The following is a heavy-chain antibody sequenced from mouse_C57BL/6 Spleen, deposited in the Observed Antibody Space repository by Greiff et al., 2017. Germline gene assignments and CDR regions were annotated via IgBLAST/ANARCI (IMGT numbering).Heavy chain of an antibody. CDR3: ARGEGITTVPYYFDY. Sequence: VQLQQPGAELVMPGASVKLSCKASGYTFTSYWMHWVKQRPGQGLEWIGEIDPSDSYTNYNQKFKGKSTLTVDTSSSTAYMQLSSLTSEDSAVYDCARGEGITTVPYYFDYWGQGTTLTVSS. J-gene: IGHJ2*01. D-gene: IGHD1-1*01. V-gene: IGHV1-69*01. CDR2: IDPSDSYT. CDR1: GYTFTSYW.